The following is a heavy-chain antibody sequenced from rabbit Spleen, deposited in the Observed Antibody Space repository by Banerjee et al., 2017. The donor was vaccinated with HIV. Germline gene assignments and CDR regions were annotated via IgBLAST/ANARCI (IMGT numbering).Heavy chain of an antibody. CDR1: GFSFSNKAV. V-gene: IGHV1S45*01. CDR3: ARDAAGREDFNL. D-gene: IGHD4-2*01. J-gene: IGHJ4*01. CDR2: INAVTGKA. Sequence: QEQLKETGGGLVQPGGSLTLSCKASGFSFSNKAVMCWVRQAPGKGLEWIACINAVTGKAVYASWAKGRFTFSKTSSTTVTLQMTSLTAADTATYFCARDAAGREDFNLWGPGTLVTVS.